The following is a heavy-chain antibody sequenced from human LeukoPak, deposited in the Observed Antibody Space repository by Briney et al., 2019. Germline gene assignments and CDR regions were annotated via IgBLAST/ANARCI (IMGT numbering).Heavy chain of an antibody. CDR3: ARAEGYYDSSGYANWFDP. J-gene: IGHJ5*02. CDR2: IIPIFGTA. Sequence: SVKVSCKASGGTFSSYAISWVRQAPGQGLEWMGGIIPIFGTANYAQKFQGRVTITADESTSTAYMELNSLRSEDTAVYYCARAEGYYDSSGYANWFDPWGQGTLVTVSS. CDR1: GGTFSSYA. V-gene: IGHV1-69*13. D-gene: IGHD3-22*01.